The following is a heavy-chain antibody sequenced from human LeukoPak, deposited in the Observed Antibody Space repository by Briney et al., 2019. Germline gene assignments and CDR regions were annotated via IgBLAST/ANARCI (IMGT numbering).Heavy chain of an antibody. J-gene: IGHJ6*02. D-gene: IGHD6-19*01. V-gene: IGHV3-30-3*01. CDR2: ISYDGSNK. CDR1: GFTFSSYA. Sequence: PGGSLRLSCAASGFTFSSYAMHWVRQAPGKGLEWVAVISYDGSNKYYADSVKGRFTISRDNSKNTLYLQMNSLRAEDTAVYYCAGGSGLYYYYGMDVWGQGTTVTVSS. CDR3: AGGSGLYYYYGMDV.